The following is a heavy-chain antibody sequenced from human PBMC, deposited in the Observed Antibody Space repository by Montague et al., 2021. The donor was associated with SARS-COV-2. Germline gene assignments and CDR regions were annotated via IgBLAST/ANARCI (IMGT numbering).Heavy chain of an antibody. CDR3: ARGANRGIKICGVVTAPYYCDD. Sequence: SETLSLTCTVSGGSISSSSYYWGWIRQPPGKGLEWIGSIYYSGSTYYNPSLKSRVTISVDTSKNQFSLKLSSVTAADTAVYYCARGANRGIKICGVVTAPYYCDDWGQGTLVTVSS. V-gene: IGHV4-39*07. D-gene: IGHD3-3*01. CDR2: IYYSGST. J-gene: IGHJ4*02. CDR1: GGSISSSSYY.